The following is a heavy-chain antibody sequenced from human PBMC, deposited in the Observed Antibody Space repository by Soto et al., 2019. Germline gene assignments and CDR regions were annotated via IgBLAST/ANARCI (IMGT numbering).Heavy chain of an antibody. Sequence: SVKVSCKASGGTFSSYAISWVRQAPGQGLEWMGGIIPIFGTANYAQKFQGRVTITADESTSTADMELGSLRSEDTAVYYCATEGYSSSGYQGYNWFDPWGQGTLVTVSS. D-gene: IGHD6-13*01. CDR1: GGTFSSYA. CDR2: IIPIFGTA. V-gene: IGHV1-69*13. CDR3: ATEGYSSSGYQGYNWFDP. J-gene: IGHJ5*02.